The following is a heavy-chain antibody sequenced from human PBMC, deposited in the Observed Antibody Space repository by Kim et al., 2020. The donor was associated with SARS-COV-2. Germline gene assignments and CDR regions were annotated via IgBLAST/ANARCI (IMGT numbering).Heavy chain of an antibody. D-gene: IGHD6-19*01. J-gene: IGHJ6*02. V-gene: IGHV3-43*01. Sequence: KGRFTISRDNSKSSLYLQINSLRTEDTALYYCAKTAPTAVARDYYYGMDVWGQGTTVTVSS. CDR3: AKTAPTAVARDYYYGMDV.